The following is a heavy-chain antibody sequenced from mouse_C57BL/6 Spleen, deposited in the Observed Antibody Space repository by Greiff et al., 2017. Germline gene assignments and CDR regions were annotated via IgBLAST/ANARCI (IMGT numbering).Heavy chain of an antibody. CDR2: IDPSDSYT. J-gene: IGHJ2*02. CDR3: AREMDY. Sequence: QVQLQQPGAELVKPGASVKLSCKASGYTFTSYWMQWVKQRPGQGLEWIGEIDPSDSYTNYNQKFKGKATLPVDTSTSTAYMELSSLTSEDSAGYYCAREMDYWGQGTSRTVSS. V-gene: IGHV1-50*01. CDR1: GYTFTSYW.